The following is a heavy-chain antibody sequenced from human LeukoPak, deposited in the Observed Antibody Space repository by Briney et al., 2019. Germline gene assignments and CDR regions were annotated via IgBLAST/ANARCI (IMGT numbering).Heavy chain of an antibody. J-gene: IGHJ2*01. CDR1: GFTFSSYS. V-gene: IGHV3-48*01. CDR2: ISSSISTI. CDR3: ARDLNPWYFDL. Sequence: PGGSLRLSCAASGFTFSSYSMNWVRQAPGKGLEWVSHISSSISTIFYADSVKGRFTISRDNAKNSLYLQMNSLTAEDMAVYYCARDLNPWYFDLWGRGTLVTVSS.